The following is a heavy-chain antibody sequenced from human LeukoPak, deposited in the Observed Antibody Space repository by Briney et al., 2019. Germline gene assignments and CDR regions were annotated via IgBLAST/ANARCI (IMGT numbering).Heavy chain of an antibody. Sequence: GGSLRLSCAASGFSVSNNYMAWVRQAPGKGLEWVSFIYSGGSTYYADSVKGRFTISRDNSKNTLFLQMNSLRAEDTAVYYCASGYNYGFDYWGQGTLVTVSS. CDR3: ASGYNYGFDY. CDR1: GFSVSNNY. D-gene: IGHD5-24*01. J-gene: IGHJ4*02. V-gene: IGHV3-53*01. CDR2: IYSGGST.